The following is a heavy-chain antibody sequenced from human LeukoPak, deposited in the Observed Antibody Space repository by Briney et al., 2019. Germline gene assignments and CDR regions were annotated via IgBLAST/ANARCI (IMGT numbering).Heavy chain of an antibody. CDR1: VGSINSYY. D-gene: IGHD3-3*01. J-gene: IGHJ6*03. CDR3: ARDRGDRTYYDFWSGCRRDQHYYYYMDV. CDR2: IYNSGST. V-gene: IGHV4-4*07. Sequence: SESLSLTCTVSVGSINSYYWSWIRQPAGEGLGWIGRIYNSGSTNYNPSLKRRLTTSVDTSKSQFSLELTSVTAADTAVYYCARDRGDRTYYDFWSGCRRDQHYYYYMDVWGKGTTVSVSS.